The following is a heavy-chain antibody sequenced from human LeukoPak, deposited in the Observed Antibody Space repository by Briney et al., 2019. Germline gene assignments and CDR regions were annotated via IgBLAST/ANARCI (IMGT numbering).Heavy chain of an antibody. J-gene: IGHJ4*02. CDR2: IKQDGSEK. D-gene: IGHD6-13*01. CDR1: GFTFSSYW. V-gene: IGHV3-7*01. Sequence: GGSLRLSCAASGFTFSSYWMSWVRQAPGKGLEWVATIKQDGSEKYYVDSVKGRFTISRDNAKNSLYLQMNSLRAEDTAVYYCAKVDRQQLVPFDYWGQGTLVTVSS. CDR3: AKVDRQQLVPFDY.